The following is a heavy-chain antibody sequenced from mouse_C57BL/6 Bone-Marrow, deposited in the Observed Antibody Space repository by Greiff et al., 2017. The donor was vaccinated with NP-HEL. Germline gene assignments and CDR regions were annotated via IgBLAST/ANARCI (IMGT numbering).Heavy chain of an antibody. V-gene: IGHV14-4*01. CDR2: IDPENGDT. Sequence: VQLQQSGAELVRPGASVKLSCTASGFNIKDDYMHWVKQRPEQGLEWIGWIDPENGDTEYASKFQGKATITADTSSNTAYLQLSSLTSEDTAVYYCTREGITTAYYAMDYWGQGTSVTVSS. D-gene: IGHD1-2*01. CDR1: GFNIKDDY. CDR3: TREGITTAYYAMDY. J-gene: IGHJ4*01.